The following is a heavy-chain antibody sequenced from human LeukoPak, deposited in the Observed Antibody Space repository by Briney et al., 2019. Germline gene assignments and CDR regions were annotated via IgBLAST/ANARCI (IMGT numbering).Heavy chain of an antibody. CDR3: ATAGITMVRGVLPFDY. CDR2: ISGSGGST. J-gene: IGHJ4*02. V-gene: IGHV3-23*01. CDR1: GFTFSSYA. Sequence: PGGSLRLSCAAPGFTFSSYAMSWVRQAPGKGLEWVSAISGSGGSTYYADSVKGRFTISRDSSKNTLYLQMNSLRAEDTAVYYCATAGITMVRGVLPFDYWGQGTLVTVSS. D-gene: IGHD3-10*01.